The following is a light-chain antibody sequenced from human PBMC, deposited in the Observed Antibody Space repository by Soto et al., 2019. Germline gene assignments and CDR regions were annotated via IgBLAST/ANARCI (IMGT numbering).Light chain of an antibody. CDR3: SSYTSSSPYV. CDR1: SSDVGGYNY. J-gene: IGLJ1*01. Sequence: QSALTQPASVSVSPGQSITISCTGTSSDVGGYNYVSWYQQHPGKAPKLMIYDVSNRPSGVSNRFSGSKSGNTASLTISGLQAEDEADYYCSSYTSSSPYVFRTGNKVPVL. CDR2: DVS. V-gene: IGLV2-14*01.